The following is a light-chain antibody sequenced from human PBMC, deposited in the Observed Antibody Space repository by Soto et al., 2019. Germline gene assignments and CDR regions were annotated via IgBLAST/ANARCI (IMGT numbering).Light chain of an antibody. CDR1: SSDVGGYNY. CDR3: CSYAGSYTFVL. Sequence: QSVLTQPRSVSGSPGQSVTISCTGTSSDVGGYNYVSWYQQHPGQAPKLMIYDVTKRPSGVPDRFSGSKSGNTASLTISGLQAEDEADYYCCSYAGSYTFVLFGGGTQLTVL. J-gene: IGLJ2*01. CDR2: DVT. V-gene: IGLV2-11*01.